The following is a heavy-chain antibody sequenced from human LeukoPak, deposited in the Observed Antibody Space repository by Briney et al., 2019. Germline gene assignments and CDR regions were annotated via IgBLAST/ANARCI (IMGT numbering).Heavy chain of an antibody. CDR3: ARAHQYDFWSGWTTIYYYYYMDV. Sequence: ASVKVSCKASGYTFTSYDINWVRQATGQGLEWMGWMNPNSGNTGYAQKFQGRVTITRNTSISTAYMELSSLRSEDTAVYYCARAHQYDFWSGWTTIYYYYYMDVWGKGTTVTVSS. CDR2: MNPNSGNT. CDR1: GYTFTSYD. V-gene: IGHV1-8*01. J-gene: IGHJ6*03. D-gene: IGHD3-3*01.